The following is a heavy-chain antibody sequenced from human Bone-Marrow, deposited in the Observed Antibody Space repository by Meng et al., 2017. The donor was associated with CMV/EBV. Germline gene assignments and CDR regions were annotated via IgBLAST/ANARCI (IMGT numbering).Heavy chain of an antibody. CDR1: GGTFSSYA. V-gene: IGHV1-69*05. J-gene: IGHJ4*02. CDR3: ARDRDGYNFAIED. Sequence: SVKGSCKASGGTFSSYAISWVRQAPGQGLEWMGGIIPIFGTANYAQKFQGRVTITTDESTSTAYMELSSLRSEDTAVYYCARDRDGYNFAIEDWGQGTRVTVSS. D-gene: IGHD5-24*01. CDR2: IIPIFGTA.